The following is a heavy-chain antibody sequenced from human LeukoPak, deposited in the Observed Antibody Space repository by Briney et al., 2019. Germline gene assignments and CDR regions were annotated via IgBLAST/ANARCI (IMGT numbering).Heavy chain of an antibody. CDR2: IYYSGST. D-gene: IGHD3-3*01. J-gene: IGHJ3*02. Sequence: PLETLSLTCTVSGGSIRSGGYYWSWIRQHPGKGLEWIGYIYYSGSTYYNPSLKSRVTISVDTSKNQFSLKLSSVTAADTAVYYCARCLLRFFGADAFDIWGQGTMVTVSS. CDR3: ARCLLRFFGADAFDI. CDR1: GGSIRSGGYY. V-gene: IGHV4-31*03.